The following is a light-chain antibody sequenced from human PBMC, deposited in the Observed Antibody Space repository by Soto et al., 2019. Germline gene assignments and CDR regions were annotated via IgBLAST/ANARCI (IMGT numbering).Light chain of an antibody. V-gene: IGLV2-14*01. CDR2: DVS. J-gene: IGLJ1*01. CDR3: SSNTGSSQVV. CDR1: SSDVGGYNY. Sequence: QSALTQPASVSGSPGQSITISCTGTSSDVGGYNYVSWYQQHPGKAPKLMIYDVSNRPSGVSNRFSGSKSGNTASLTISGLQAEDEADYYCSSNTGSSQVVFGTGTKVTVL.